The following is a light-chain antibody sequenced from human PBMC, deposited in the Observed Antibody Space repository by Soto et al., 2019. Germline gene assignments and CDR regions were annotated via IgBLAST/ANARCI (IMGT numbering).Light chain of an antibody. J-gene: IGKJ1*01. Sequence: EIVLTQSPGTLSLSPGERATLSCRASQSVSSSYLAWYQQKPGQAPRLLICGASNRATGIPDRFSGSGSGIDFTLTISRLEPEDFAVYYCQQYGSSLPWTFGQGTKVEIK. CDR2: GAS. CDR1: QSVSSSY. V-gene: IGKV3-20*01. CDR3: QQYGSSLPWT.